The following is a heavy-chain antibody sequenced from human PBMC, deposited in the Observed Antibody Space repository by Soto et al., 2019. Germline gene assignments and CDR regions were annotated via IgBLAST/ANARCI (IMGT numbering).Heavy chain of an antibody. CDR2: ISGSGGST. CDR3: AKRRIPSPDHDY. CDR1: GFTFSSYA. J-gene: IGHJ4*02. Sequence: EVQLLESGGGLVQPGGSLRLSCAASGFTFSSYAMSWVRQAPGKGLEWVSAISGSGGSTYYADSVKGRFTISRDNSKNTLYRQMNSLRAEDTAVYYCAKRRIPSPDHDYWGQGTLVTVSS. V-gene: IGHV3-23*01. D-gene: IGHD2-15*01.